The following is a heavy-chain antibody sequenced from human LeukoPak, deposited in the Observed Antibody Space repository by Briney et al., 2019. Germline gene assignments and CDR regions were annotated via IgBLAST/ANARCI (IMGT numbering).Heavy chain of an antibody. CDR3: ARGLAGYYPTSWFDP. J-gene: IGHJ5*02. CDR2: IYHSGST. D-gene: IGHD3-9*01. Sequence: SETLSLTCAVSGGSISSSNWWSWVRQPPGKGLEWIGEIYHSGSTNYNPSLKSRVTISVDKSKNQFSLKLSSVTAADTAVYYCARGLAGYYPTSWFDPWGQGTLVTVSS. CDR1: GGSISSSNW. V-gene: IGHV4-4*02.